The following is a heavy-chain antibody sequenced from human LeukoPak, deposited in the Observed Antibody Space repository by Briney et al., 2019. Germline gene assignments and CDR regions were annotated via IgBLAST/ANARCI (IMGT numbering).Heavy chain of an antibody. CDR1: GGSFSGYY. D-gene: IGHD6-19*01. J-gene: IGHJ1*01. CDR2: INHSGST. Sequence: SETLSLTCAVYGGSFSGYYWSWIRQPPGKGLEWIGEINHSGSTNYNPSLKSRVTISVDTSKNQFSLKLSSVTAADTAVYYCATSPGYSSGWYPAEYFQHWGQGTLVTVSS. CDR3: ATSPGYSSGWYPAEYFQH. V-gene: IGHV4-34*01.